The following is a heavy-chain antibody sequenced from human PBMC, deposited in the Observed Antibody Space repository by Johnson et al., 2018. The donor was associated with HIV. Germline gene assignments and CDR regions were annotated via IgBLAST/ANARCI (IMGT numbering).Heavy chain of an antibody. J-gene: IGHJ3*02. V-gene: IGHV3-30*04. CDR2: ISDDGTNK. CDR1: GFIFSSYA. CDR3: ARDDLGNPFSSYDAFDI. D-gene: IGHD6-13*01. Sequence: QVQLVESGGGVVQPGRSLRLSCAASGFIFSSYAVHWVRQAPGKGLEWVAVISDDGTNKFYADSVKGRFTISRDNSKNTMYLQMNSLRAEDTAVYYCARDDLGNPFSSYDAFDIWGQGTMVTVSS.